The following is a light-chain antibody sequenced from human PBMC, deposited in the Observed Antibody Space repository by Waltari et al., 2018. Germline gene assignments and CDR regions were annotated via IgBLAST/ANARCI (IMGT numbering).Light chain of an antibody. J-gene: IGKJ1*01. CDR2: RAS. V-gene: IGKV3-20*01. CDR3: QQHGTLPAT. Sequence: EILLTQSPGTASLSPGERVTLSCRASQSVGSSSLAWYQQKPGQAPRLVIYRASRRATGSPERFSGSGSGTDFSLTISRPEAEGFAVYYWQQHGTLPATFGQGTKVEIK. CDR1: QSVGSSS.